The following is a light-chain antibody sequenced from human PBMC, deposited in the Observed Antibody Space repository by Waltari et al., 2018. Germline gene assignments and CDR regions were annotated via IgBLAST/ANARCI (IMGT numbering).Light chain of an antibody. CDR1: NSYLGESKY. CDR3: CSYAGRYTMI. V-gene: IGLV2-11*01. CDR2: SVT. Sequence: QSALTQPRPVSGSPGQTVTISCTGTNSYLGESKYVSWFQLPPGKAPKPIIYSVTDRPSGVPHRFSGSKSGSTASLTISGLQPEDEGDYFCCSYAGRYTMIFGGGTRLTVL. J-gene: IGLJ2*01.